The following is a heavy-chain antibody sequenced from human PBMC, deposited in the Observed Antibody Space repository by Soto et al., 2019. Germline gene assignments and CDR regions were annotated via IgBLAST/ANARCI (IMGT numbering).Heavy chain of an antibody. CDR3: STDAYCSSSTCPGAFDN. Sequence: EVQLVESGGGLVKSGKSLRLSCVASGFTFRNTWMTWVRQAPGKGLEWVGRIKNKADGETTDYAAPVKGRFTISRDDSQHTVYLQINSLKTEDTAMYCCSTDAYCSSSTCPGAFDNGGQGTLVTVSS. D-gene: IGHD2-2*01. CDR2: IKNKADGETT. CDR1: GFTFRNTW. V-gene: IGHV3-15*01. J-gene: IGHJ4*02.